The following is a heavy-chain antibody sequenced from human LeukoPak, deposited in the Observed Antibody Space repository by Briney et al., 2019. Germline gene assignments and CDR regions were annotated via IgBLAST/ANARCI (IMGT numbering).Heavy chain of an antibody. J-gene: IGHJ4*02. V-gene: IGHV1-24*01. CDR2: FDPGDGET. Sequence: GASVKVSCKVSGYTLTELSMHWVRQAPGKGLEWMGGFDPGDGETIYAQKFQGRVTMTEDTSTDTAYMELSSLRSEDTAVYYCATLVFLGVYYDFWSGYSYWGQGTLVTVSS. CDR3: ATLVFLGVYYDFWSGYSY. D-gene: IGHD3-3*01. CDR1: GYTLTELS.